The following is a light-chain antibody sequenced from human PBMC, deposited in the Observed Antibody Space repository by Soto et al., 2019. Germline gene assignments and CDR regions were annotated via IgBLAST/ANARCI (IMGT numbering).Light chain of an antibody. V-gene: IGLV2-18*02. CDR2: EVS. J-gene: IGLJ1*01. Sequence: QSALTQPPSVSGSPGQSVTISCTGTSTDFVSYNRVSWYQQPPGTAPKLMIYEVSKRPSGVPDRFSGSKSGNTASLTISGLQAADEADYYCTSYAGNNNFVFGTGTKVTVL. CDR1: STDFVSYNR. CDR3: TSYAGNNNFV.